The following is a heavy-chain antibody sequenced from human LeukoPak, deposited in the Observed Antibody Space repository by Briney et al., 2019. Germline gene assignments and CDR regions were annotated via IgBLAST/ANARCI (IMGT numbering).Heavy chain of an antibody. J-gene: IGHJ4*02. CDR3: AKSVGLALAGTIDY. CDR2: ISWNSGSI. Sequence: GGSLRLSCAASGFTFDDYAMHWVRQAPGKDLEWVSGISWNSGSIGYADSVKGRFTISRDNAKNSLYLQMNSLRAEDTALYYWAKSVGLALAGTIDYWGQGTLVTVSS. CDR1: GFTFDDYA. V-gene: IGHV3-9*01. D-gene: IGHD3-10*01.